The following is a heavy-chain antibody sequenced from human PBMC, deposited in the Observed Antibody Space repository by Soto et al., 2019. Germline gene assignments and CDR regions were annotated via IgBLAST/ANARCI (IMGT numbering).Heavy chain of an antibody. CDR1: GFTFRSHS. CDR2: ISTSSSFI. J-gene: IGHJ6*02. V-gene: IGHV3-21*01. CDR3: ARDRESYDFWSGPPPPYYYYGMDV. Sequence: PGGSLRLSCEGSGFTFRSHSMNWVRQAPGRGLEWVASISTSSSFIYYGDSVRGRFIISRDNAKNSLDLQMDSLRVEDTAVYYCARDRESYDFWSGPPPPYYYYGMDVWGQGTTVTVSS. D-gene: IGHD3-3*01.